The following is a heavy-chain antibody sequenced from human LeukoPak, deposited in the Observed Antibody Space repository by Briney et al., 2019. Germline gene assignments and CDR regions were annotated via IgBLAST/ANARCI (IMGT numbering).Heavy chain of an antibody. J-gene: IGHJ4*02. CDR2: ISSSGSTI. CDR1: GFTFSSYE. Sequence: PGGSLRLSCAASGFTFSSYEMNWVRQAPGKGLEWVSYISSSGSTIYYADSVKGRFTISRDNSKNTLYLQMNSLRAEDTAVYYCAKPIFPYYDSSGYYADWGQGTLVTVSS. CDR3: AKPIFPYYDSSGYYAD. V-gene: IGHV3-48*03. D-gene: IGHD3-22*01.